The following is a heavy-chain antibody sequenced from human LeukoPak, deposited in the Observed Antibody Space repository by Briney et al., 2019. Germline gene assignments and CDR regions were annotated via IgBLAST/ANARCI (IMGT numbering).Heavy chain of an antibody. CDR1: GYTFIGNN. Sequence: ASVKVSCKASGYTFIGNNMYWVRQAPGQGLEWMGWINPNSGGTNYAQKFQGRVTMTKDTSISTAYMELNRLRSDDTAVYYCARGDGSSWFEYWGQGTLVTVSS. CDR2: INPNSGGT. D-gene: IGHD6-13*01. CDR3: ARGDGSSWFEY. J-gene: IGHJ4*02. V-gene: IGHV1-2*02.